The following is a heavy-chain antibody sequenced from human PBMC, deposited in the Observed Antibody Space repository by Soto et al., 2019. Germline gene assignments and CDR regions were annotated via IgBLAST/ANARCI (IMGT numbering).Heavy chain of an antibody. CDR1: GGTFSSYA. CDR2: ITTIFGTA. D-gene: IGHD5-18*01. CDR3: ATLGGTAMVKIDY. Sequence: QVQLVQSGAEVKKPGSSVKVSCKASGGTFSSYAISWVRQAPGQGLEWMGGITTIFGTANYAQKFQGRVTITADKSTSTAYMELISLRSEDTAVYYCATLGGTAMVKIDYWGQGTLVTVSS. V-gene: IGHV1-69*06. J-gene: IGHJ4*02.